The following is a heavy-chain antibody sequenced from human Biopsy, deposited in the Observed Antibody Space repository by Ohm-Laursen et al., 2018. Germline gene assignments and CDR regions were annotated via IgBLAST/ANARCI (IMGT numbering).Heavy chain of an antibody. V-gene: IGHV4-59*01. Sequence: SQTLSLTCNVSGGSISSYYWRWIRQSPGKGLEWIGFIFYSGGTYYNPSLKSRTTISVDSSKNQFSLRLRSVTAEDTAVYYCARGSFWFGGNYYYYGMDVWGQGTTVTVSS. D-gene: IGHD3-10*01. CDR1: GGSISSYY. CDR3: ARGSFWFGGNYYYYGMDV. CDR2: IFYSGGT. J-gene: IGHJ6*02.